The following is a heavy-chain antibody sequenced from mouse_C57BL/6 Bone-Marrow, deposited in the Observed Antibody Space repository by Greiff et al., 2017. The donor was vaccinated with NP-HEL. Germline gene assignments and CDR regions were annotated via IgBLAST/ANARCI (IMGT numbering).Heavy chain of an antibody. D-gene: IGHD3-2*02. J-gene: IGHJ3*01. CDR3: ARTQLRSLAWFAY. CDR2: ISSGGSYT. Sequence: EVQLQQSGGDLVKPGGSLKLSCAASGFTFSSYGMSWVRQTPDKRLEWVATISSGGSYTYYPDSVKGRFTISRDNAKNTLYLQRSSLKSEDTAMYYCARTQLRSLAWFAYWGQGTLVTVSA. CDR1: GFTFSSYG. V-gene: IGHV5-6*01.